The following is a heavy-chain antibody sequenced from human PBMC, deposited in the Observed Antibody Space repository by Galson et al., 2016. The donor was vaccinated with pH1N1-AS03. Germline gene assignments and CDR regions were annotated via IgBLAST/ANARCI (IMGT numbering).Heavy chain of an antibody. CDR2: IFWDGET. CDR3: ARSTHVNEGLDF. V-gene: IGHV2-5*02. Sequence: PALVKPTQTLTLTCSFSGFSLSTGGVHVAWIRQPPGKALEWLALIFWDGETRYRPSLTSRLTITKDTSKKEVVLTMTNMDPVDTATYYCARSTHVNEGLDFWGQGTLVTVSS. D-gene: IGHD2-8*01. J-gene: IGHJ4*02. CDR1: GFSLSTGGVH.